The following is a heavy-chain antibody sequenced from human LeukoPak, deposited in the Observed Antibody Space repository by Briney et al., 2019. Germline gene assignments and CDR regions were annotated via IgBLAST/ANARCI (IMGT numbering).Heavy chain of an antibody. D-gene: IGHD6-19*01. CDR3: AKGPSKKGPTPHSSGWYETDY. CDR2: ISGSGGST. CDR1: GFTFSSYA. J-gene: IGHJ4*02. Sequence: AGSLRLSCAASGFTFSSYAMSWVRQAPGKGLEWGSAISGSGGSTYYADSVKGRFTISRDNSKNTLYLQRNSLRAEDTAVYYCAKGPSKKGPTPHSSGWYETDYWAQGTLVTVSS. V-gene: IGHV3-23*01.